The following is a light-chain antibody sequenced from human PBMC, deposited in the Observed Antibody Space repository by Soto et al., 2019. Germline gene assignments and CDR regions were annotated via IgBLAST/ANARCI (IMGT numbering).Light chain of an antibody. V-gene: IGKV3-11*01. CDR1: QSVSSY. CDR3: QQRSNWLLT. J-gene: IGKJ4*01. Sequence: EIVLTQSPATLSLSPGERATLSCRASQSVSSYLAWYQQKPGQAPRLLIYDASNRATGIPARFSGSGSGTEFTLTISSLEPVDFAVYYCQQRSNWLLTFGGGTKVELK. CDR2: DAS.